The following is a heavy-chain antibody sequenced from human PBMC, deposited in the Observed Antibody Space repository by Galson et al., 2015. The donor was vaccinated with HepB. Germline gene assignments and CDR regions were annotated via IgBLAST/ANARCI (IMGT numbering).Heavy chain of an antibody. Sequence: SLRLSCAASGFTFSSYAMSWVRQAPGKGLEWVSAISGSGGSTYYADSVKGRFTISRDNSKNTQYLQMNSLRAEDTVVYYCARELEELSFRLSDYWGQRTLVTASS. D-gene: IGHD3-16*02. CDR1: GFTFSSYA. CDR3: ARELEELSFRLSDY. V-gene: IGHV3-23*01. CDR2: ISGSGGST. J-gene: IGHJ4*02.